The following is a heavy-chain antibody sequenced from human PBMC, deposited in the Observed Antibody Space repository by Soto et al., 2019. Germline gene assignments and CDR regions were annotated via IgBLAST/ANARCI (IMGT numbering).Heavy chain of an antibody. CDR1: GYTFTSYG. D-gene: IGHD4-17*01. Sequence: QVQLVQSGGEGEKPGASVKVSCKASGYTFTSYGISWVRQAPGQGLEWMGWISAYNGNTNYAQKFQGRVTMTTDTSTSTAYMELRSLRSDDTAVYYCARDVPTVTTGGPDYWGQGTLVTVSS. V-gene: IGHV1-18*01. CDR3: ARDVPTVTTGGPDY. CDR2: ISAYNGNT. J-gene: IGHJ4*02.